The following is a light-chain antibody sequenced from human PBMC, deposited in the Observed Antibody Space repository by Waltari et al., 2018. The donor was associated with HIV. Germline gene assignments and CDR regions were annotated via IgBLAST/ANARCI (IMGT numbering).Light chain of an antibody. CDR2: SNK. J-gene: IGLJ2*01. CDR1: SSNIGDNA. CDR3: ATLDDSLNGPV. V-gene: IGLV1-44*01. Sequence: QSVLTQPPSVSGTPGQRVTISCSGGSSNIGDNAVSWYQQFPGTAPNPPIYSNKQRPSVVPDRFSGSKSCTSASLAISGLQSEDEADYYCATLDDSLNGPVFGGGTKVTVL.